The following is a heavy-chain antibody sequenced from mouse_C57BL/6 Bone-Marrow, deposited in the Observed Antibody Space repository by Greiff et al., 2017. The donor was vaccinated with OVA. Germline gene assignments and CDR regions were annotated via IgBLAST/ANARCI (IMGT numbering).Heavy chain of an antibody. CDR3: ARSTAQADFDY. J-gene: IGHJ2*01. D-gene: IGHD3-2*02. CDR1: GYTFTSYG. CDR2: IYPRSGNT. V-gene: IGHV1-81*01. Sequence: VKLMESGAELARPGASVKLSCKASGYTFTSYGISWVKQRTGQGLEWIGEIYPRSGNTYYNEKFKGKATLTADKSSSTAYMELRSLTSEDSAVYFCARSTAQADFDYWGQGTTLTVSS.